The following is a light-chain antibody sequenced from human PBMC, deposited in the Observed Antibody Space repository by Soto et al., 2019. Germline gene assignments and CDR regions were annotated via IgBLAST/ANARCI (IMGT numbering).Light chain of an antibody. Sequence: EIVLTQSPATLSLSPGDRATLSCRASQRGNSYFVWYQQKPGQAPRLLIYDPSNRATGIPARFSRSGSGTDFTLTISSLEPEDFTVYYCQQRSNWPLTFGGETRVEIK. CDR1: QRGNSY. V-gene: IGKV3-11*01. CDR2: DPS. J-gene: IGKJ4*01. CDR3: QQRSNWPLT.